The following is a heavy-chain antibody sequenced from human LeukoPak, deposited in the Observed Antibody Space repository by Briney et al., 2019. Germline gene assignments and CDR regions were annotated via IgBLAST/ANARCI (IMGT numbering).Heavy chain of an antibody. D-gene: IGHD3-9*01. V-gene: IGHV1-46*01. CDR1: GYTFTSHY. CDR2: INPSGGST. J-gene: IGHJ4*02. CDR3: ARDYTYYDILTPLDY. Sequence: GASVKVSCKASGYTFTSHYMHWVRQAPGQGLEWMGIINPSGGSTSYAQKFQGRVTMTRDTSTSTVYMELSSLRSEDTAVYYCARDYTYYDILTPLDYWGQGTLVTVSS.